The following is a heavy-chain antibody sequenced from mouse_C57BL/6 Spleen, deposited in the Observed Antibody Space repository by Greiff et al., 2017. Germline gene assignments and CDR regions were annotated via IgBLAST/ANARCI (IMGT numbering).Heavy chain of an antibody. V-gene: IGHV5-17*01. Sequence: DVHLVESGGGLVKPGGSLKLSCAASGFTFSDYGMHWVRQAPEKGLEWVAYISSGSSTIYYADTVKGRFTISRDNAKNTLFLQMTSLRSEDTAMYYCARDYTVYFDYWGQGTTLTVSS. D-gene: IGHD2-12*01. CDR3: ARDYTVYFDY. CDR1: GFTFSDYG. J-gene: IGHJ2*01. CDR2: ISSGSSTI.